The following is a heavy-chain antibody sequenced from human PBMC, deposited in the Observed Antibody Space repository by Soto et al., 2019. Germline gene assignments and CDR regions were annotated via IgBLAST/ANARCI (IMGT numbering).Heavy chain of an antibody. Sequence: LSLTCTVSGGSISSYYWSWIRQPPGKGLEWIGYIYYSGSTNYNPSLKSRVTISVDTSKNQFSLKLSSVTAADTAVYYCARDLGYCSGGSCHHDAFDIWGQGTMVTVSS. CDR1: GGSISSYY. D-gene: IGHD2-15*01. V-gene: IGHV4-59*01. J-gene: IGHJ3*02. CDR3: ARDLGYCSGGSCHHDAFDI. CDR2: IYYSGST.